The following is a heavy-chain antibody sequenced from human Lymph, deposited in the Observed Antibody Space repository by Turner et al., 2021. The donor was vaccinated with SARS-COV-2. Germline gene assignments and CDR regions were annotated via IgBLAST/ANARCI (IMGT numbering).Heavy chain of an antibody. CDR2: MNPNSGNT. CDR3: ARGRYSEGGMDV. J-gene: IGHJ6*02. V-gene: IGHV1-8*02. D-gene: IGHD1-26*01. Sequence: QVQLVQSGAEVKKPGASVKVSCKAPGCTFTSYDINWVRQATGQGREGMGWMNPNSGNTRSAKRFQARVAKTRNTSISPAYMALTSLRSEDTAVYYCARGRYSEGGMDVWGQGTTVTVSS. CDR1: GCTFTSYD.